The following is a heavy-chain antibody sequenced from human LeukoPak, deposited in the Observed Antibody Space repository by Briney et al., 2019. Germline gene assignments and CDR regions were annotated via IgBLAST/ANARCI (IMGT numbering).Heavy chain of an antibody. J-gene: IGHJ3*02. CDR3: ARAGGSVGGDAFDI. CDR2: IYHSGST. D-gene: IGHD1-26*01. V-gene: IGHV4-39*07. CDR1: GGSISSGSYY. Sequence: SETLSLTCTVSGGSISSGSYYWSWVRQPPGKGLEWIGEIYHSGSTNYNPSLKSRVTISVDKSKNQFSLKLSSVTAADTAVYYCARAGGSVGGDAFDIWGQGTMVTVSS.